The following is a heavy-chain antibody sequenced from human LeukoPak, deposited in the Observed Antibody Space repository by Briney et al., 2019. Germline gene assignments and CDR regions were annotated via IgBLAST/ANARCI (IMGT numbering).Heavy chain of an antibody. V-gene: IGHV3-21*04. J-gene: IGHJ4*02. Sequence: GGSLRLSCAASGFTFSSYNMNWVRQAPGKGLEWVSSITTSSSHIYYADSVKGRFTISRDNAKNSLYLQMNSLRAEDTALYYCARGWELLGVDYWGQGTLVTVSS. D-gene: IGHD1-26*01. CDR3: ARGWELLGVDY. CDR2: ITTSSSHI. CDR1: GFTFSSYN.